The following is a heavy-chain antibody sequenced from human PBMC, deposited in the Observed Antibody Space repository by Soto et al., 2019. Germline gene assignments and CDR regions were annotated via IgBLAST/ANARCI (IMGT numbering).Heavy chain of an antibody. Sequence: ASVKVSCKASGVTFSSYAISWVRQAPVQGLEWMGGIIPIFGTANYAQKFQGRVTITADESTSTAYMELSSLRSEDTAVYYCARVTYYYDSSGSYYYGMDVWGQGTTVTVSS. D-gene: IGHD3-22*01. V-gene: IGHV1-69*13. J-gene: IGHJ6*02. CDR1: GVTFSSYA. CDR2: IIPIFGTA. CDR3: ARVTYYYDSSGSYYYGMDV.